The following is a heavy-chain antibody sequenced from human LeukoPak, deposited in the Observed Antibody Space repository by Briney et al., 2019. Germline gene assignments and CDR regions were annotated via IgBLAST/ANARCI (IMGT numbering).Heavy chain of an antibody. CDR3: VRHKETWNCFDY. D-gene: IGHD1-1*01. CDR2: INPNSGDT. CDR1: GYTFTSYG. Sequence: VASVKVSCKASGYTFTSYGISWVRQAPGQGLEWMGWINPNSGDTNYAQKFQGRVTVTRDMSITTAYMELSSLGSDDTAVYYCVRHKETWNCFDYWGQGALVTVSS. J-gene: IGHJ4*02. V-gene: IGHV1-2*02.